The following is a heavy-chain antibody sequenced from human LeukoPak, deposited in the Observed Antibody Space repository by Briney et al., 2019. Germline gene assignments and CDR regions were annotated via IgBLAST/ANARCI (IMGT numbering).Heavy chain of an antibody. D-gene: IGHD3-3*01. J-gene: IGHJ5*02. CDR2: MNPNSGNT. CDR3: ARAPRVTIFVSSNWFDP. Sequence: ASVKVSCKASGYTFTSYDINWVRQATGQGLEWMGWMNPNSGNTGYAQKFQGRVTMTRNTSISTAYIELSSLRSEDTAVYYCARAPRVTIFVSSNWFDPWGQGTLVTVSS. CDR1: GYTFTSYD. V-gene: IGHV1-8*01.